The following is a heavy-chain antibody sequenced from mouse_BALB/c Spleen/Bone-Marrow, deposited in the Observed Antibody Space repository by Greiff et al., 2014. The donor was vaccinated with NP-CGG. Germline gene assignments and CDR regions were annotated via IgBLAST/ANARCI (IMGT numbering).Heavy chain of an antibody. Sequence: QVQLQQPGAELVRPGASVKLSCKASGYTFTSYWINWVKQRPGQGLEWIGNIYPSDSYTNYNQKFKDKATLTVDKSSSTAYMQRSSPTSEDAAVYYCTRDDGSFAYWGQGTLVTVSA. V-gene: IGHV1-69*02. J-gene: IGHJ3*01. CDR3: TRDDGSFAY. D-gene: IGHD2-3*01. CDR2: IYPSDSYT. CDR1: GYTFTSYW.